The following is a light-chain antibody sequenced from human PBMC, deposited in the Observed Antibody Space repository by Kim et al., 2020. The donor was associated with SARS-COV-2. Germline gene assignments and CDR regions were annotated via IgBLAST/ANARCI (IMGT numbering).Light chain of an antibody. CDR2: RDK. CDR1: NIENKN. Sequence: VAMGQTAPIPRGGNNIENKNVHWYHQRPGQAPVLVMYRDKKRPSGIPERLSGSNSGNTATLTISRVEAGDEGDYYCQVWDSRTVVFGGGTQLTVL. V-gene: IGLV3-9*01. CDR3: QVWDSRTVV. J-gene: IGLJ2*01.